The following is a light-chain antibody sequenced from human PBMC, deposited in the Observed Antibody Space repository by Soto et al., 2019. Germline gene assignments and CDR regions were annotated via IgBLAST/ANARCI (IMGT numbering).Light chain of an antibody. V-gene: IGKV3-20*01. CDR1: QSVSSTY. CDR2: GAS. Sequence: IGLTCAAVTLSLSLGDTATLSCRASQSVSSTYLTWYQQKPGQAPRLLIYGASSRATGIPDRFSGSGSGTDFTLTITRLEPEDFAVYYCQQYISSPWTFGQGTKVDI. J-gene: IGKJ1*01. CDR3: QQYISSPWT.